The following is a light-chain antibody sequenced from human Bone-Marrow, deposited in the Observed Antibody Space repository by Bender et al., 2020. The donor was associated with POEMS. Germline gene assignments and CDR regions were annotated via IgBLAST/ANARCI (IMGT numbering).Light chain of an antibody. CDR3: QVWDSSSDHLWV. CDR1: NIGTKS. Sequence: SYELTQPSSVSVAPGQTARITCGGDNIGTKSVHWYQQKPGQAPVLIVYDGSDRPSGIPERFSGFNSGNTATLTISRVETGDEADYYCQVWDSSSDHLWVFGGGTKLTVL. J-gene: IGLJ3*02. CDR2: DGS. V-gene: IGLV3-21*02.